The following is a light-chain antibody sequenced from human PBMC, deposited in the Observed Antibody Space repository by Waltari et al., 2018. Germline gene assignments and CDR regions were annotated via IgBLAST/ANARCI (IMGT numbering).Light chain of an antibody. CDR3: SSYAGSSKGV. J-gene: IGLJ2*01. CDR1: SSDVGNYKR. Sequence: QSALTQPASVSGSPGQPITISCTGTSSDVGNYKRVSWYQQHPGKAPKLMIYAVSQRPSGVSDRFSGSKSGDRASLTISGLQPEDEAEYFCSSYAGSSKGVFGGGTKVTVL. V-gene: IGLV2-23*02. CDR2: AVS.